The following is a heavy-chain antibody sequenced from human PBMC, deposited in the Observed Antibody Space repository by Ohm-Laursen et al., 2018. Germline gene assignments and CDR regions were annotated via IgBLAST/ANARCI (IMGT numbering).Heavy chain of an antibody. V-gene: IGHV3-23*01. J-gene: IGHJ5*02. Sequence: SLRLSCAASGFTFSSYAMSWVRQAPGKGLEWVSAISGTGSSTYYADSVKGRFTISRDNAKNSLYLQMNSLRADDTAVYYCARGAYASWGQGTLVTVSS. CDR1: GFTFSSYA. CDR2: ISGTGSST. D-gene: IGHD3-16*01. CDR3: ARGAYAS.